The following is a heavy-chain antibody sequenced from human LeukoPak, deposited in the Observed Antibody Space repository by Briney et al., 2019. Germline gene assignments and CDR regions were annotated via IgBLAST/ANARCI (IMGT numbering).Heavy chain of an antibody. J-gene: IGHJ6*02. CDR1: GGSISSYY. Sequence: SETLSLTCTVSGGSISSYYWSWIRQPPGKGLEWIGYIYYSGSTNYNPSLKSRVTISVDTSKNQFSLKLSSVTAADTAVYYCARHDRHSSSWYRNNYYGMDVWGQGTTVTVSS. CDR2: IYYSGST. V-gene: IGHV4-59*08. D-gene: IGHD6-13*01. CDR3: ARHDRHSSSWYRNNYYGMDV.